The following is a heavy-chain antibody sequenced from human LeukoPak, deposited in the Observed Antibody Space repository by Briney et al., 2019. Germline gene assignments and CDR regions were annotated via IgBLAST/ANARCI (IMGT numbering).Heavy chain of an antibody. CDR1: GYTFTCYY. CDR2: INPNSGAT. V-gene: IGHV1-2*02. J-gene: IGHJ4*02. Sequence: ASVKVSCKTSGYTFTCYYIHWVRQAPGQGLEWMGWINPNSGATDYAQKFQGRVTMTRDTSISTAYMELSRLRSDDTAVYYCARADYDLLTGYYSWGYWGQGTLVTVSS. CDR3: ARADYDLLTGYYSWGY. D-gene: IGHD3-9*01.